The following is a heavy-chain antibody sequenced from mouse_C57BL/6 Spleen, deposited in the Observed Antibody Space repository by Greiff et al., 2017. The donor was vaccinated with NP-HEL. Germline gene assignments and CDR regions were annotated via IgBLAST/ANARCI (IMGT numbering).Heavy chain of an antibody. V-gene: IGHV5-9-1*02. CDR1: GFTFSSYA. D-gene: IGHD2-1*01. Sequence: EVMLVESGEGLVKPGGSLKLSCAASGFTFSSYAMSWVRQTPEKRLEWVAYISSGGDYSYYADTVKGRFTISRDNARNTLYLQMSSLKSEDTAMDYCTREVYYGNSAWFAYWGQGTLVTVSA. CDR2: ISSGGDYS. J-gene: IGHJ3*01. CDR3: TREVYYGNSAWFAY.